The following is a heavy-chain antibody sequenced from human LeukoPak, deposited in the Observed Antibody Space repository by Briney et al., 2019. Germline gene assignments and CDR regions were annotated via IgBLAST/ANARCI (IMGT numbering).Heavy chain of an antibody. CDR3: VGTFTVFGVVATIA. CDR1: GFTFKIYT. Sequence: GGSLRLSCAAFGFTFKIYTMNWVRQAPGKGLEWLSSISYSGDNRGGNTYYADSVRGRFSISRDTSQNTVFLQMSSLRVDDTAAYYCVGTFTVFGVVATIAWGQGTLVTVSS. V-gene: IGHV3-23*01. CDR2: ISYSGDNRGGNT. D-gene: IGHD3-3*01. J-gene: IGHJ4*02.